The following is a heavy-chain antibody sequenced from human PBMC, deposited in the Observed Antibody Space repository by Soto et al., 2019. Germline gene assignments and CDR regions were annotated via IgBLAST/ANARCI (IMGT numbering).Heavy chain of an antibody. V-gene: IGHV4-34*01. J-gene: IGHJ5*02. CDR3: ACIVVVPAAMSGWFDP. CDR1: GGSFSGYY. D-gene: IGHD2-2*01. Sequence: QVQLQQWGAGLLKPSETLSLTCAVYGGSFSGYYWSWIRQPPGKELEWIGEINHSGSTNYNPSLKSRVTISVDTSKNQFSLKLSSVTAADTAVYYCACIVVVPAAMSGWFDPWGQGTLVTVSS. CDR2: INHSGST.